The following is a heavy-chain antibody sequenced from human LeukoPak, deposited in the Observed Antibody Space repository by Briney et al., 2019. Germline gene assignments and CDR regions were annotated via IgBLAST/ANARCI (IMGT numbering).Heavy chain of an antibody. CDR2: IYYSGST. V-gene: IGHV4-59*08. J-gene: IGHJ3*02. CDR3: ARGGTYCGGDCYSYAFDI. D-gene: IGHD2-21*02. Sequence: SETLSLACTVSGGSISSYYWSWIRQPPGKGLEWIGYIYYSGSTNYNPSLKSRVTISVDTSKNQFSLKLSSVTAADTAVYYCARGGTYCGGDCYSYAFDIWGQGTMVTVSS. CDR1: GGSISSYY.